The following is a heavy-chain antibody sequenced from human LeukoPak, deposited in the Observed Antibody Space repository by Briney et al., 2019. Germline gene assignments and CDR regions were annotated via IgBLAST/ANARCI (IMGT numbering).Heavy chain of an antibody. CDR3: AREGAPGSGFDY. J-gene: IGHJ4*02. CDR1: GFTVSSNY. V-gene: IGHV3-53*01. D-gene: IGHD1-14*01. Sequence: PTGGSLRLSCAASGFTVSSNYMSWVREAPGKGLEWVSVIYSGGGTYYADSVKGRFTISRDNSKNTLYLQMNSLRAEDTAVCYCAREGAPGSGFDYWGQGTLVTVSS. CDR2: IYSGGGT.